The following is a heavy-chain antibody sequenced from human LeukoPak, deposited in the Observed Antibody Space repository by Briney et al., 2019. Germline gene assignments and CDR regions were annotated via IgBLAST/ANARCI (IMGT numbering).Heavy chain of an antibody. Sequence: PGGSLRLSCAASGFTFSSYAMHWVRQAPGKGLEWVAVISYDGSNKYYADSVKGRFTISRDNSKNTLYLQMNSLRAEDTAVYYCARDLRDDVLLWFGEFDYWGQGTLVTVSS. CDR2: ISYDGSNK. D-gene: IGHD3-10*01. CDR1: GFTFSSYA. V-gene: IGHV3-30-3*01. CDR3: ARDLRDDVLLWFGEFDY. J-gene: IGHJ4*02.